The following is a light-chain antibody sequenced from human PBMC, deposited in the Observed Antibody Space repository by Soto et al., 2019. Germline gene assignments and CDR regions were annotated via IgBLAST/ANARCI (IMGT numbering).Light chain of an antibody. CDR2: KAS. V-gene: IGKV1-5*03. J-gene: IGKJ1*01. CDR1: QHIFSW. CDR3: QQYDSYPWT. Sequence: DIQMTQSPSTLSASVGDRVTITYRASQHIFSWLAWYQQKPGKAPQVLIYKASNLESGVPSRFSGSGSGTEFTLTISSLQPEDFATYHCQQYDSYPWTFGQGTKVEIK.